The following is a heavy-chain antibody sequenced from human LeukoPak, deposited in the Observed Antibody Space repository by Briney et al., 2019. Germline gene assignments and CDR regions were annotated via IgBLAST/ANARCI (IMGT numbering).Heavy chain of an antibody. Sequence: GGSLSLSCSASGFTFSSYAMHWVRQAPGKGLEYVSAITSNGGSTYYADSVKGRFTISRDNSKNTLYLQMSSLRAEDTAVYYCVKGYCSGDSCYWYFDLWGRGTPVTVSS. CDR3: VKGYCSGDSCYWYFDL. J-gene: IGHJ2*01. D-gene: IGHD2-15*01. CDR2: ITSNGGST. V-gene: IGHV3-64D*06. CDR1: GFTFSSYA.